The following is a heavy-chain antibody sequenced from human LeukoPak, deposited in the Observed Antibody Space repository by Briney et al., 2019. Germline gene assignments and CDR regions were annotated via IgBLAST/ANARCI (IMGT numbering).Heavy chain of an antibody. CDR2: IYTSGST. V-gene: IGHV4-61*02. CDR3: ARDLDSYSSTWYPYTSGWYLDY. D-gene: IGHD6-13*01. J-gene: IGHJ4*02. CDR1: GGSISSGSYY. Sequence: PSQTLSLTCTVSGGSISSGSYYWSWIRQPAGKGLEWIGRIYTSGSTNYNPSLKSRVTISVDTSKNQFSLKLSSVTAADTAVYYCARDLDSYSSTWYPYTSGWYLDYWGQGTLVTVSS.